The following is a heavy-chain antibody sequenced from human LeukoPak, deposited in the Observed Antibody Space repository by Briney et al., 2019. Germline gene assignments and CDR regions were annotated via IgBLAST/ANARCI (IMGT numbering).Heavy chain of an antibody. J-gene: IGHJ4*02. CDR3: ARDAYDSSGYYLVDY. CDR1: GFTFSNYW. D-gene: IGHD3-22*01. V-gene: IGHV3-7*03. CDR2: IKQDGGEK. Sequence: SGGSLRLSCAASGFTFSNYWMNWVRQAPGKGLEWVANIKQDGGEKSYVDSVKGRFTISRDHAKNSLHLQMNSLRTEDTAVYYCARDAYDSSGYYLVDYWGQGTLVTVSS.